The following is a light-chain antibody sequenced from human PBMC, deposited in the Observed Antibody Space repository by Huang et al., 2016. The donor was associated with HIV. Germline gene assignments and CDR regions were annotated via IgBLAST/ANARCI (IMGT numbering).Light chain of an antibody. CDR2: GAF. CDR3: QQYNDWRT. Sequence: EIVLTQSPATLSVSPGERATLSCRASQSVSRNLDWYQHKPGQTPRLLIYGAFTRATGIPARFSGSGSGTEFTLTISSLQSEDFAVYYCQQYNDWRTFGQGTKVEIK. J-gene: IGKJ1*01. V-gene: IGKV3-15*01. CDR1: QSVSRN.